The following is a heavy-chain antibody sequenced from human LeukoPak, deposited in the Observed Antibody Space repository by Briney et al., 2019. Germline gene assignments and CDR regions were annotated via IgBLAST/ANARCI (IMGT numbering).Heavy chain of an antibody. V-gene: IGHV4-39*01. Sequence: SETLSLTCTVSGGSISSSSYYWGWIRRPPGKGLEWIGSIYYSGSTYYNPSLKSRVTISVDTSKNQFSLKLSSVTAADTAVYYCARRRGGSRFAFDIWGQGTMVTVSS. CDR3: ARRRGGSRFAFDI. D-gene: IGHD2-15*01. CDR2: IYYSGST. CDR1: GGSISSSSYY. J-gene: IGHJ3*02.